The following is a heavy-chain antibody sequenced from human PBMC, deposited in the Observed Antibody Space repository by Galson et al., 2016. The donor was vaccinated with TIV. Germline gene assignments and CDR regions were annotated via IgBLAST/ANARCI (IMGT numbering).Heavy chain of an antibody. CDR3: TTEGLICLVHICYFDFLKY. CDR2: ISHDGNDQ. Sequence: SLRLSCAVSGLSFTNYTIQWVRQAPSKGLEWVAAISHDGNDQYYADYVEGRSTISRDHSKTTSFLQMDSLGPDDTAVYYCTTEGLICLVHICYFDFLKYWGHGTLVTVSS. V-gene: IGHV3-30*04. D-gene: IGHD2-15*01. J-gene: IGHJ4*01. CDR1: GLSFTNYT.